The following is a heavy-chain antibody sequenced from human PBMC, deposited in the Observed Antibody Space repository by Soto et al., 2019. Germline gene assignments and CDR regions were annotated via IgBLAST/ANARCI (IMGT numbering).Heavy chain of an antibody. CDR2: INAGNGNT. D-gene: IGHD6-6*01. V-gene: IGHV1-3*01. CDR3: ARSIAARHFDY. J-gene: IGHJ4*02. CDR1: GYTFTSYA. Sequence: VASVKVSCKASGYTFTSYAMHWVRQAPGQRLEWMGWINAGNGNTKYSQKFQGRVTITRDTSASTAYMELSSLRSEDTAVYYCARSIAARHFDYWGQGTLVTVSS.